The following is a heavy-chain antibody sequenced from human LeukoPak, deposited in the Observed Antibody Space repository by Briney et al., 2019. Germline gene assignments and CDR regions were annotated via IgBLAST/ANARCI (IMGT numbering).Heavy chain of an antibody. V-gene: IGHV3-30*03. CDR1: GFTFSSYG. J-gene: IGHJ4*02. D-gene: IGHD2-21*01. CDR2: ISYDGSNK. CDR3: ARECGGDCYNFDY. Sequence: GGSLRLSCAASGFTFSSYGMHWVRQAPGKGLEWVAVISYDGSNKYYADSVKGRFTISRDNSKNTLYLQMNSLRAEDTAVYYCARECGGDCYNFDYWGQGTLVTVSS.